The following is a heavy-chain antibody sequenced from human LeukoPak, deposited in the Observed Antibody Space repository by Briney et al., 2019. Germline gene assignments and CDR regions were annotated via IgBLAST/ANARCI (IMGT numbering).Heavy chain of an antibody. CDR2: ISSSGSTI. Sequence: PGGSLRLSCAASAFTFSSYEMNWVRQAPGKGLEWVSYISSSGSTIYYADSVKGRFTISRDNVKNSLYLQMNSLRAENRAVYYCARVSHDSSGDYSGIDYGGQGTLVTVSS. J-gene: IGHJ4*02. CDR3: ARVSHDSSGDYSGIDY. CDR1: AFTFSSYE. D-gene: IGHD3-22*01. V-gene: IGHV3-48*03.